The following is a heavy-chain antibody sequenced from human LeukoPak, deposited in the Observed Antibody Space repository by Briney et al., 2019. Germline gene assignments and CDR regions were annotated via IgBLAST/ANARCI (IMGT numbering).Heavy chain of an antibody. D-gene: IGHD2-21*01. V-gene: IGHV1-18*01. Sequence: ASVKVSCKASGYTFTSYGISWVRQAPGQGLEWMGWISAYNGNTNYAQKLQGRVTMATDTSTSTAYTEMRSLRSDDTAVYYCARDGEYCGGDCYPYYYYMDVWGKGTTVTVSS. CDR3: ARDGEYCGGDCYPYYYYMDV. CDR2: ISAYNGNT. J-gene: IGHJ6*03. CDR1: GYTFTSYG.